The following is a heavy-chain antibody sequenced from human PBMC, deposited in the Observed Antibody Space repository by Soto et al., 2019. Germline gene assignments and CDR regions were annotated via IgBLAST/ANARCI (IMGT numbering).Heavy chain of an antibody. J-gene: IGHJ6*02. V-gene: IGHV3-21*01. CDR2: ISSSSSYI. Sequence: GGSLRLSCAASGFTFSSYSMNWVRQAPGKGLEWVSSISSSSSYIYYADSVKGRFTISRDNAKNSLYLQMNSLRAEDTAVYYCARDLLPYYDILTGYQTTYGMDVWGQGTTVTVSS. D-gene: IGHD3-9*01. CDR3: ARDLLPYYDILTGYQTTYGMDV. CDR1: GFTFSSYS.